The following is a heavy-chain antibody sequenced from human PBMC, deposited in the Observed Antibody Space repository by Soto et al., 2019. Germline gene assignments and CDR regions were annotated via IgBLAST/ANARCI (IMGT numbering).Heavy chain of an antibody. D-gene: IGHD3-10*01. J-gene: IGHJ6*02. CDR2: IYYSGIT. CDR1: SASISSSSYT. Sequence: PSETLSLTCTVSSASISSSSYTWGWIRQPPGKGLEWIGSIYYSGITYYNPSLNSRVTVSVDTSKNQFSLKLSSVTAADTAVYYCARVSGIYYYGMDVWGQGTTVTVS. CDR3: ARVSGIYYYGMDV. V-gene: IGHV4-39*01.